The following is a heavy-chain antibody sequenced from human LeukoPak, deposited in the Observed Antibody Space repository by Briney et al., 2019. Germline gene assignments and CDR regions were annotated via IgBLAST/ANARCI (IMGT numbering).Heavy chain of an antibody. CDR3: ARYDYSNYVGYYDD. D-gene: IGHD4-11*01. J-gene: IGHJ4*02. Sequence: PGGSLRLSCAASGFTFDDYGMSWVRQAPGKGLEWVSGINWNGGRTDYADSVKGRFTISRDNAKNSLYLQMNSLRAEDTALYYCARYDYSNYVGYYDDWGQGTLVTVSS. CDR1: GFTFDDYG. V-gene: IGHV3-20*04. CDR2: INWNGGRT.